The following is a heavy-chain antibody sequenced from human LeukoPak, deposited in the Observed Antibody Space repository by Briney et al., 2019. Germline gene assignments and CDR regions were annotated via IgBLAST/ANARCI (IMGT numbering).Heavy chain of an antibody. J-gene: IGHJ5*02. Sequence: GGSLRLSCAASGFTFSSYGMHWVRQAPGKGLEWVAVISYDGSNKYYADSVKGRFTISRDNSKNTLYLQMNSLRAEDTAVYYCAKVEGYDSSGYYSSPLDPWGQGTLVTVSS. V-gene: IGHV3-30*18. CDR2: ISYDGSNK. D-gene: IGHD3-22*01. CDR1: GFTFSSYG. CDR3: AKVEGYDSSGYYSSPLDP.